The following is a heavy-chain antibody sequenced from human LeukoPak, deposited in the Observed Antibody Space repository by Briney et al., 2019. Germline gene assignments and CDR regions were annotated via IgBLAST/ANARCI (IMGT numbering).Heavy chain of an antibody. J-gene: IGHJ4*02. CDR2: ISGSGGST. Sequence: GGSLRLSCAASGFTVSSNYMSWVRQAPGKGLERVSAISGSGGSTYYADSVKGRFTISRDNSKNTLYLQMNSLRAEDTAVYYCARATGATPDYWGQGTLVTVSS. CDR1: GFTVSSNY. CDR3: ARATGATPDY. V-gene: IGHV3-23*01. D-gene: IGHD1-26*01.